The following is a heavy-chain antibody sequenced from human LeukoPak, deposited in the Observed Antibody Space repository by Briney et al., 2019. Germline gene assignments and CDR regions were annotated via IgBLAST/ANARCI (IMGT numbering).Heavy chain of an antibody. CDR3: ARHPLAYCGGDCYPENYFDY. V-gene: IGHV5-51*01. D-gene: IGHD2-21*02. Sequence: GESLKISCKGSGYSFTSYWIGWVRQMPGKGLEWMGIIYPGDSDTRYSPSFQGQVTISADKSISTAYLQWSSLKASDTAMCYCARHPLAYCGGDCYPENYFDYWGQGTLVTVSS. CDR1: GYSFTSYW. J-gene: IGHJ4*02. CDR2: IYPGDSDT.